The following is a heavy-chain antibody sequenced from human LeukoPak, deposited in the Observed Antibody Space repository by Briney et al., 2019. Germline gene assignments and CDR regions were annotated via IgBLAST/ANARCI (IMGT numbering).Heavy chain of an antibody. CDR3: ARDLGLDYDILTGYYTGAFDI. Sequence: QPGGSLRLSCVASGFTFSSYEMNWVRQAPGKGLEWVSYINSRGHIIYYADSVKGRFAISRDNAKKSLYLQMNSLRAEDTAVYYCARDLGLDYDILTGYYTGAFDIWGQGTMVTVSS. CDR2: INSRGHII. D-gene: IGHD3-9*01. J-gene: IGHJ3*02. CDR1: GFTFSSYE. V-gene: IGHV3-48*03.